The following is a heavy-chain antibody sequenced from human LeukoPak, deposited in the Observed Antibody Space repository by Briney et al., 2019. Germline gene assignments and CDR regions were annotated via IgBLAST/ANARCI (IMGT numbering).Heavy chain of an antibody. CDR1: GGSFSSYY. CDR3: ARDIGGSTGTNTY. Sequence: SETLSLTCAVYGGSFSSYYWGWIRQPPGKGLEWIASFYHSGNTFYNPSLKSRVTISLDTSKNQFSLKLSSVTAADTAVYYCARDIGGSTGTNTYWGQGTLVTVSS. D-gene: IGHD1-7*01. V-gene: IGHV4-34*01. J-gene: IGHJ4*02. CDR2: FYHSGNT.